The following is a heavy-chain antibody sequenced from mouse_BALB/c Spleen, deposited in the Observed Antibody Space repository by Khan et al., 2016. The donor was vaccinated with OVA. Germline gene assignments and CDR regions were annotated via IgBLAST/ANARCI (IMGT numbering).Heavy chain of an antibody. CDR3: TRDRIDY. Sequence: VQLQQSGAERAKPGASVKMSCKASGYTFTTYWMHWVKQRPGQGLEWIGYINPTSGYTDYNDKFKDWATLSADKSSSTAYMQLSSLTSEDSAVYYCTRDRIDYWGQGTTLTVPS. J-gene: IGHJ2*01. CDR2: INPTSGYT. CDR1: GYTFTTYW. V-gene: IGHV1-7*01.